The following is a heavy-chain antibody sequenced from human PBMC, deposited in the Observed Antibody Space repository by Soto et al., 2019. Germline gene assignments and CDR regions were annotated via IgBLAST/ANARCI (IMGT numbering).Heavy chain of an antibody. J-gene: IGHJ6*02. Sequence: SETLSLTCTVSGGSISGYYWSWIRQPPGKGLEWIGYMYNTGSTVYNPPFKSRVTISVDTSKNQFSLRLNSVTAADTAVYYCARDLWGYCGTDCYPLDVWGQGTTVTVSS. CDR3: ARDLWGYCGTDCYPLDV. V-gene: IGHV4-59*01. CDR1: GGSISGYY. D-gene: IGHD2-21*02. CDR2: MYNTGST.